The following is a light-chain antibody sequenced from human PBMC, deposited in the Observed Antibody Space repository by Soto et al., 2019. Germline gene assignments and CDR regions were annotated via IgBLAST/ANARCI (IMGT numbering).Light chain of an antibody. CDR3: QQIYSFRT. Sequence: DLQMTQSPSSLSASVGDRVTITCRASQNINSYLNWYQQKPGKAPKLLISTASSLQSGVPSRFSGSGSGTDFTLTINSLQPEDFATYYCQQIYSFRTFGQGTKVEIK. V-gene: IGKV1-39*01. CDR1: QNINSY. J-gene: IGKJ1*01. CDR2: TAS.